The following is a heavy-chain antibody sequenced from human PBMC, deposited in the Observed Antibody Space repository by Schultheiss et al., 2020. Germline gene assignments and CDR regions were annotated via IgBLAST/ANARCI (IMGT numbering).Heavy chain of an antibody. CDR2: ISGSGGST. CDR3: ATDGGKAWFDP. J-gene: IGHJ5*02. V-gene: IGHV3-23*01. CDR1: GFTFSSYA. Sequence: GGSLRLSCAASGFTFSSYAMSWVRQASGKGLEWVSAISGSGGSTYYADSVKGRFTISRDNSKNTLYLQMNSLRAEDTAVYYCATDGGKAWFDPWGQGTLVTVSS. D-gene: IGHD3-16*01.